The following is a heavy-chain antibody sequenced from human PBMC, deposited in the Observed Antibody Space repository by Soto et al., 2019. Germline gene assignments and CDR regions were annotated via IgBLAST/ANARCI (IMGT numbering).Heavy chain of an antibody. Sequence: QVQLQQWGAGLLKPSETLSLTCAVYGGSFSGYYWSWIRQPPGKGLEWIGEINHSGSTNYNPSLNIRVTISVDTSKNQFSLKLSSVTAADTAVYYCARLPYSGSYFHYWGQGTLVTVSS. J-gene: IGHJ4*02. CDR3: ARLPYSGSYFHY. D-gene: IGHD1-26*01. V-gene: IGHV4-34*01. CDR2: INHSGST. CDR1: GGSFSGYY.